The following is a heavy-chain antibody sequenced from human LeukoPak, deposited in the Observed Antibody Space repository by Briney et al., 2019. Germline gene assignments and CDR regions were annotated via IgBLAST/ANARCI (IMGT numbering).Heavy chain of an antibody. Sequence: GGSLRLSCAASGFTFSSYGMHWVRQAPGKGLEWVSSISSSSEFIYYADSVKGLFTISRDNAKNSLYLQMNSLRAEDTAVYYCARWLGAIAWPYYFDYWGQGTLVTVSS. CDR1: GFTFSSYG. CDR3: ARWLGAIAWPYYFDY. D-gene: IGHD3-16*02. CDR2: ISSSSEFI. V-gene: IGHV3-21*01. J-gene: IGHJ4*02.